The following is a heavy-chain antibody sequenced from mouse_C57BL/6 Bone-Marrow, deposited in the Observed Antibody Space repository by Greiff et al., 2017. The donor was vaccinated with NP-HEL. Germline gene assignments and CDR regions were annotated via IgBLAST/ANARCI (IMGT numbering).Heavy chain of an antibody. Sequence: QVQLKQPGAELVKPGASVKLSCKASGYTFTSYWMHWVKQRPGQGLEWIGMIHPNSGSTNYNEKFKSKATLTVDKSSSTAYLQLSSLTSEDSAVYYCARGGAYAMDYWGQGTSVTVSS. J-gene: IGHJ4*01. CDR3: ARGGAYAMDY. V-gene: IGHV1-64*01. CDR2: IHPNSGST. CDR1: GYTFTSYW.